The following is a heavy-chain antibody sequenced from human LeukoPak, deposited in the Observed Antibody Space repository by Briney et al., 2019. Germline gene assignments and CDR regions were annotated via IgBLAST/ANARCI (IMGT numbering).Heavy chain of an antibody. V-gene: IGHV3-21*01. CDR2: ISSSSSYI. D-gene: IGHD4-23*01. CDR1: GFTFSSYS. Sequence: GGSLRLSCAASGFTFSSYSMNWVRQAPGEGLEWVSSISSSSSYIYYADSVKGRFTISRDNAKNSLYLQMNSLRAEDTAVYYCEAHYGGNSGRGYYFDYWGQGTLVTVSS. CDR3: EAHYGGNSGRGYYFDY. J-gene: IGHJ4*02.